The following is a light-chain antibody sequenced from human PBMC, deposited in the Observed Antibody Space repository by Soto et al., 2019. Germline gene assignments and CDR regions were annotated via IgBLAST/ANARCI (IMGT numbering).Light chain of an antibody. CDR1: SSDVGSYNL. CDR2: EGS. J-gene: IGLJ2*01. CDR3: CSYAGSSAVV. Sequence: QSVLTQPASVSGSPGQTITISCTGTSSDVGSYNLVSWYQQHPGKAPKLMIYEGSKRPSGVSNRFSGSKSGNTASLTISGLPAEDEGDYYCCSYAGSSAVVFGGGTKLTVL. V-gene: IGLV2-23*01.